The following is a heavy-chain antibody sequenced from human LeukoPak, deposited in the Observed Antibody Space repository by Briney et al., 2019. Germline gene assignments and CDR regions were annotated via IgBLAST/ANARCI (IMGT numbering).Heavy chain of an antibody. Sequence: ASVQVSFKASGYDFTSVGITWVRQAPGQGLEWMGWISPYNGDTRYVQKLQGRVTMTTDTSTSTAYMELRSLRFDDTAVFYCARAGSGSGWYFDYWGQGTLVTVSP. D-gene: IGHD6-19*01. CDR2: ISPYNGDT. CDR1: GYDFTSVG. CDR3: ARAGSGSGWYFDY. V-gene: IGHV1-18*01. J-gene: IGHJ4*02.